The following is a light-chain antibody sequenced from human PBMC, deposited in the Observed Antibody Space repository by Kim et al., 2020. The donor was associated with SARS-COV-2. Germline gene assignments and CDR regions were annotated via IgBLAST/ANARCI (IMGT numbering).Light chain of an antibody. V-gene: IGKV1-27*01. CDR3: QKYNSAPWT. CDR1: QDIANS. CDR2: AAS. Sequence: ASIGDRVTITCRASQDIANSLAWYQQKPGKVPQVLIYAASTLQSGVPSRFSGSGSGTEFTLTIDSLQTEDVATYYGQKYNSAPWTFGPGTKVDIK. J-gene: IGKJ1*01.